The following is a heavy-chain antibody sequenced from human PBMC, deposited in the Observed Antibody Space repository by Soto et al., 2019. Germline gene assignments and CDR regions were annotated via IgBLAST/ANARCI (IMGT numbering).Heavy chain of an antibody. CDR3: ARLVGYSYGRLLNGMDV. J-gene: IGHJ6*02. D-gene: IGHD2-15*01. Sequence: PGESLKISCRGSGYSYNNYWIAWVRQMPGKGLEWMGIIYPGDSDTRYSPSFQGQVTFSADKSITTAYMNWSSLKASDAAIYYCARLVGYSYGRLLNGMDVWGQGTTVPVSS. CDR1: GYSYNNYW. CDR2: IYPGDSDT. V-gene: IGHV5-51*01.